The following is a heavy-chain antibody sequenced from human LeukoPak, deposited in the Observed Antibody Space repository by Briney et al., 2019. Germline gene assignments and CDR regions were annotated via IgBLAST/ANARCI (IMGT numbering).Heavy chain of an antibody. D-gene: IGHD6-13*01. CDR2: ISGTSTDI. CDR3: ARADTGSRCCNNWFGP. V-gene: IGHV3-21*01. CDR1: GFTFYSYG. Sequence: SGGSLRLSCAASGFTFYSYGMYWVRQAPGKGLEWVSSISGTSTDIYYADSVKGRFTISRDNTYNLLYLKMNSLREEDTAVYYCARADTGSRCCNNWFGPWGQGTLVTVSS. J-gene: IGHJ5*01.